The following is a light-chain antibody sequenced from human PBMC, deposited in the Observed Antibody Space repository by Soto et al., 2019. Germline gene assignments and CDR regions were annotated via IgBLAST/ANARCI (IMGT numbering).Light chain of an antibody. CDR2: DVS. CDR3: SSYSSGSTTLDV. V-gene: IGLV2-14*01. CDR1: RRDVGGYNY. Sequence: QSALTQPASVSGSPGQSITISCTGTRRDVGGYNYVSWYQQHPGKAPKLMIYDVSNRPSGVSIRFSGSKSGNTASLPISGLQAEDEGDYYCSSYSSGSTTLDVVGTGTALTVL. J-gene: IGLJ1*01.